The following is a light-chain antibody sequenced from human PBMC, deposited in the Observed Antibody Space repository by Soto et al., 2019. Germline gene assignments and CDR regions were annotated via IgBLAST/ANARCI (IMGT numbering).Light chain of an antibody. J-gene: IGKJ4*01. CDR3: QQYNNWPPLT. CDR2: DAS. Sequence: EIVMTQSPATLSVSPGERATLSCRASQSISRALAWYQQKSGQPPRLLIYDASTRATGFPARFSGSGSGTEFTLTISSLQSEDFAVYYCQQYNNWPPLTFGGGTKVDIK. CDR1: QSISRA. V-gene: IGKV3D-15*01.